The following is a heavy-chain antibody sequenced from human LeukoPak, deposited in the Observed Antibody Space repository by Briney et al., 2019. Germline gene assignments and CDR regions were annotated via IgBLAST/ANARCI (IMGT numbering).Heavy chain of an antibody. J-gene: IGHJ4*02. CDR1: GGSISSYY. V-gene: IGHV4-59*01. CDR3: ARGINCSGGSCYLNYFDY. CDR2: IYYSGST. D-gene: IGHD2-15*01. Sequence: SETLSLTCTVSGGSISSYYWSWIRQPPGKGLERSGYIYYSGSTNYNPSLKSRVTISVDTSKNQFSLKLSSVTAADTAVYYCARGINCSGGSCYLNYFDYWGQGTLVTVSS.